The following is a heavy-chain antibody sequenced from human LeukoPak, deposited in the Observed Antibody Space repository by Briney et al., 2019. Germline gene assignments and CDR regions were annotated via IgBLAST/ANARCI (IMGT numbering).Heavy chain of an antibody. CDR1: GFTFSSYS. CDR2: ISSSSSYI. CDR3: ARDLPVTIDY. Sequence: GGSLRLSCAASGFTFSSYSMNWVRQAPGKGLEWISSISSSSSYIYYADSVKGRFTISRDNAKNSLYLQMNSLRAEDTAVYYCARDLPVTIDYWGQGTLVTVSS. V-gene: IGHV3-21*01. D-gene: IGHD4-17*01. J-gene: IGHJ4*02.